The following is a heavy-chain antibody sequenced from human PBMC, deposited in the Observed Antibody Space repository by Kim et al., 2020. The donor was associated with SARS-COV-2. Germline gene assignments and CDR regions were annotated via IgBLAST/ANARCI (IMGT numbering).Heavy chain of an antibody. CDR2: ISYDGSNK. V-gene: IGHV3-30-3*01. CDR1: GFTFSSYA. CDR3: ASLGYCTNGVCYTSTRYFVY. D-gene: IGHD2-8*01. J-gene: IGHJ4*02. Sequence: GGSLRLSCAASGFTFSSYAMHWVRQAPGKGLEWVAVISYDGSNKYYADSVKGRFTISRDNSKNTLYLQMNSLRAEDTAVYYCASLGYCTNGVCYTSTRYFVYGGEGTLVTVSS.